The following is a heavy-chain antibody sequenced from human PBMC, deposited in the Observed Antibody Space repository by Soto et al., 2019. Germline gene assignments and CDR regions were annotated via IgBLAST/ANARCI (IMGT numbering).Heavy chain of an antibody. J-gene: IGHJ6*03. D-gene: IGHD6-25*01. CDR1: GFTFSNAW. CDR2: IKSKTDGGTT. Sequence: EVQLVESGGGLVKPGGSLRLSCAASGFTFSNAWMSWVRQAPGKGLEWVGRIKSKTDGGTTDYAAPVKGRFTISRDDSKHTLYLQMNSLKTEDTAVYYCTTRRQGGRTIKNYYYYLEGWCKGTTVTVSS. CDR3: TTRRQGGRTIKNYYYYLEG. V-gene: IGHV3-15*01.